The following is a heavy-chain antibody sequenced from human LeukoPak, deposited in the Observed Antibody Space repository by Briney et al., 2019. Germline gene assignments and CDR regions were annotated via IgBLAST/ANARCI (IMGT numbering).Heavy chain of an antibody. J-gene: IGHJ3*02. CDR1: GGSISSYY. CDR2: IYYSGST. V-gene: IGHV4-59*08. Sequence: SETLSLTCTVSGGSISSYYWSWIRQPPGKGLEWIGYIYYSGSTNYNPSLKSRVTISVDTSKNQFSLKLSSVTAADTAVYYCARAKRNAFDIWGQGTMVTVSS. CDR3: ARAKRNAFDI.